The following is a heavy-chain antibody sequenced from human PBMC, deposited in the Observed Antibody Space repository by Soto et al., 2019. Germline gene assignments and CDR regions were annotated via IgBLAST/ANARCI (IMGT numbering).Heavy chain of an antibody. V-gene: IGHV1-18*03. Sequence: QVQLVQSGAEVKKPGASVKVSCKASGYTFTSYGISWVRQAPGQGLEWMGWISAYNGNTNYAQKLQGRVTMTTDTSTSKASMELRSMRSNDMAVYDSAGDKLVGDHPCYFDYWGQGTLVTVSS. CDR3: AGDKLVGDHPCYFDY. CDR2: ISAYNGNT. D-gene: IGHD1-26*01. CDR1: GYTFTSYG. J-gene: IGHJ4*02.